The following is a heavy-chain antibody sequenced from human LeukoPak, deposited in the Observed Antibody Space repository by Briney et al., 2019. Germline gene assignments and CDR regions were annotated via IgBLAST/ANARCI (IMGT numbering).Heavy chain of an antibody. CDR1: GFTFSRHA. J-gene: IGHJ4*02. V-gene: IGHV3-30-3*01. D-gene: IGHD5-18*01. CDR3: ARGDSVQLWLNMGDY. CDR2: ISHDGNNK. Sequence: PGGSLRLSCAASGFTFSRHAMNWVRQVPGKGLEWLAVISHDGNNKYYADSVKGRFTVSRDNSENTLYLQVNDLRVEDTAVYYCARGDSVQLWLNMGDYWGQGALVTVSS.